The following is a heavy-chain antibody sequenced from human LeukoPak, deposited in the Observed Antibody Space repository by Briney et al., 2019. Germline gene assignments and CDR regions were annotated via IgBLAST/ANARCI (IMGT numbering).Heavy chain of an antibody. D-gene: IGHD4-23*01. CDR3: ARKREGGVTDY. J-gene: IGHJ4*02. Sequence: GGSLRLSCAASGLTFSGYTMHWVRQAPGKGLEWLAVISYDGNNKFYADSVQGRFTISRDNSKNTLYLQMNSLRAEDTAVYYCARKREGGVTDYWGQGTLVTVSS. V-gene: IGHV3-30-3*01. CDR1: GLTFSGYT. CDR2: ISYDGNNK.